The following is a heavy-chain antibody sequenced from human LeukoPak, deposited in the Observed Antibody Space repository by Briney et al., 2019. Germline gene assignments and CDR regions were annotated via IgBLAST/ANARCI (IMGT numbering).Heavy chain of an antibody. D-gene: IGHD2-2*01. Sequence: SQTLSLTCTVSGGSISSGDYYWSWIRQPPGKGLEWIGYIYYSGSTYYNPSLKSRVTISLDTSKNQFPLKLSSVTAADTAVYYCASSQRAGYCSSTSCPIPNDYWGQGTLVTVSS. J-gene: IGHJ4*02. V-gene: IGHV4-30-4*08. CDR1: GGSISSGDYY. CDR3: ASSQRAGYCSSTSCPIPNDY. CDR2: IYYSGST.